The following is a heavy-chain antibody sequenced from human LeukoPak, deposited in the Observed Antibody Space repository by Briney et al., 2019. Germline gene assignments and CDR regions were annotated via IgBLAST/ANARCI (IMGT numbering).Heavy chain of an antibody. CDR2: IYYSGST. D-gene: IGHD3-3*01. CDR1: GGSISSYY. CDR3: ARHALHDFWTLGDWFDP. J-gene: IGHJ5*02. Sequence: SETLSLTCTVSGGSISSYYWSWIRQPPGKGLEWIGYIYYSGSTNYNPSLKSRVTISVDTSKNQFSLKLGSVTAADTAVYYCARHALHDFWTLGDWFDPWGQGTLVTVSS. V-gene: IGHV4-59*08.